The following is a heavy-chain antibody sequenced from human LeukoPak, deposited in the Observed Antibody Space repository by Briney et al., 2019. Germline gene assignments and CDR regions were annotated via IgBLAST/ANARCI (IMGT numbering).Heavy chain of an antibody. D-gene: IGHD3-10*01. CDR3: ARHYWNYGSGSYYFDY. CDR1: GYSFTSYW. Sequence: GESLKISCKGSGYSFTSYWIGWVRQMPGKVLEWMGIIYPADSDTRHSPSFQGQVTISADKSVTTAYLQWSSLKASDTAMYYCARHYWNYGSGSYYFDYWGQGTLVTVSS. J-gene: IGHJ4*02. CDR2: IYPADSDT. V-gene: IGHV5-51*01.